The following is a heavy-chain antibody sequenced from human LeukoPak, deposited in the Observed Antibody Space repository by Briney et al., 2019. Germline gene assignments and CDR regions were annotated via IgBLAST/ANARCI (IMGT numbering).Heavy chain of an antibody. CDR1: GFTFSTYA. CDR2: ISGSGGST. V-gene: IGHV3-23*01. Sequence: GGSLRLSCAASGFTFSTYAMSWVRQAPGKGLEWVSAISGSGGSTYYADSVKGRFTISRDDSKNTLYLQMNSLRAEDTAVYYCAKSSIAAPGAFDIWGQGTMVTVSS. CDR3: AKSSIAAPGAFDI. D-gene: IGHD6-6*01. J-gene: IGHJ3*02.